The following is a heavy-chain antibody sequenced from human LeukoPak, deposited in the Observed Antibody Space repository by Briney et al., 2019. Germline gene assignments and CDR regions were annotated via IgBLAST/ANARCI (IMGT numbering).Heavy chain of an antibody. CDR1: GFTFSNYA. CDR3: ARRYYGSGSSFDY. D-gene: IGHD3-10*01. J-gene: IGHJ4*02. CDR2: ISSNGGST. V-gene: IGHV3-64*01. Sequence: PGGSLRLSCAASGFTFSNYAMHWVRQAPGKGLESVSSISSNGGSTYYANSVKGRFTISRDKSKNTLYLQMGNLRPEDMAVYYCARRYYGSGSSFDYWGQGTLVTVSS.